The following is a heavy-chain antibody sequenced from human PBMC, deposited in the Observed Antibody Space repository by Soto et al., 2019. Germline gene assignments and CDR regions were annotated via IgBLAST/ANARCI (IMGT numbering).Heavy chain of an antibody. CDR3: ARCQDYDGGGYPFRCADY. CDR2: ISAYDGHT. V-gene: IGHV1-18*01. D-gene: IGHD3-10*01. J-gene: IGHJ4*02. CDR1: GYTFTSFG. Sequence: QVQLVQSGAEVKKPGASVKVSCKASGYTFTSFGITWVRQAPGQGLEWMGGISAYDGHTHYAQKLQGRVTMTTDTSPSTGFMELRSVSSDDTAVYYCARCQDYDGGGYPFRCADYWGQGTLVTVSS.